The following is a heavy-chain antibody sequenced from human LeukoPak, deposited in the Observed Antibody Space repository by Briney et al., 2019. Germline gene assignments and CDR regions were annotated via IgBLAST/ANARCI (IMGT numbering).Heavy chain of an antibody. Sequence: SETLSLTCTVSGGSISSSSYYWGWIRQPPGKGLEWIGSIYYSGSTYYNPSLKSRVTISVDTSKNQFSLKLSSVTAADTAVYYCARHGYCSGGSCYSWGYYYYMDVWGKGTTVTISS. CDR3: ARHGYCSGGSCYSWGYYYYMDV. CDR1: GGSISSSSYY. D-gene: IGHD2-15*01. J-gene: IGHJ6*03. CDR2: IYYSGST. V-gene: IGHV4-39*01.